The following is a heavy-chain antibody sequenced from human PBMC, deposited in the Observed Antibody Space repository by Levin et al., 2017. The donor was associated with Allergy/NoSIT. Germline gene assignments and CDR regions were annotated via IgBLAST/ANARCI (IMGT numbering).Heavy chain of an antibody. CDR1: XXXISEYN. CDR2: VFDTEST. Sequence: SETLSLTCTVSXXXISEYNSAWVRQTPGKGLEWIGYVFDTESTKYNPSLKSRVTISVDTSKNHFSLRLTSVTAADTAVYYCARHRGANSGSYPFDYWGQGTLVTVSS. V-gene: IGHV4-59*08. CDR3: ARHRGANSGSYPFDY. D-gene: IGHD1-26*01. J-gene: IGHJ4*02.